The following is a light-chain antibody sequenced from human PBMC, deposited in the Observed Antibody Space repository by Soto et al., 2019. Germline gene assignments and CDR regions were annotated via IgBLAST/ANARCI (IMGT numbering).Light chain of an antibody. CDR1: SSDVGNYKY. Sequence: QSALTQPASVSGSPGQSITISCTGTSSDVGNYKYVSWYQQHPGKAPKPMIYEVSNRPSGVSNRFSGSKSGNTASLTISGLQAEDETDYYCFSYTSSGTYVFGTGTKVTV. CDR3: FSYTSSGTYV. V-gene: IGLV2-14*01. CDR2: EVS. J-gene: IGLJ1*01.